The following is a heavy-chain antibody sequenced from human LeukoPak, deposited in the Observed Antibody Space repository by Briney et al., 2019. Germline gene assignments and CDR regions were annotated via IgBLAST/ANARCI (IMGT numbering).Heavy chain of an antibody. CDR2: INHSGST. CDR1: GGSFSGYY. J-gene: IGHJ4*02. D-gene: IGHD3-10*01. CDR3: AREVYYGSGSYRGGVDY. Sequence: SETLSLTCAVYGGSFSGYYWSWIRQPPGKGLEWIGEINHSGSTNYNPSLKSRVTISVDTSKNQFSLKLSSVTAADTAVYYCAREVYYGSGSYRGGVDYWGQGTLVTVSS. V-gene: IGHV4-34*01.